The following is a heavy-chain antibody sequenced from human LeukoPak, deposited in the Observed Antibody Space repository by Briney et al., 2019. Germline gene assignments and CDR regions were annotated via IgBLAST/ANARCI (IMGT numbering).Heavy chain of an antibody. CDR2: ISSTGGTT. Sequence: GGTLRLSCAASGFTFSDYGMSWVRQAPGKGLEWISSISSTGGTTYYADSVKGRFTISRDNSKNTLYLQMNSLRAEDTAVYYCAFPFVPYQGAFDYWGQGTLVTVSS. CDR3: AFPFVPYQGAFDY. J-gene: IGHJ4*02. D-gene: IGHD2-2*01. V-gene: IGHV3-23*01. CDR1: GFTFSDYG.